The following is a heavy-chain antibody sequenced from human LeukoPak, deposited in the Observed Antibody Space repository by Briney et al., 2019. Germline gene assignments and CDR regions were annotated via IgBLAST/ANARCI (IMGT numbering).Heavy chain of an antibody. CDR1: GGTFSSYA. J-gene: IGHJ3*02. CDR2: IIPILGIA. D-gene: IGHD3-3*01. CDR3: ARGRTMTAFDI. V-gene: IGHV1-69*04. Sequence: SVKVSCKASGGTFSSYAISWVRQAPGQGLEWMGRIIPILGIANYAQKFQGRVTITADKSTSTAYMELSSLRSEDTAVYYCARGRTMTAFDIWGQGTMVTVSS.